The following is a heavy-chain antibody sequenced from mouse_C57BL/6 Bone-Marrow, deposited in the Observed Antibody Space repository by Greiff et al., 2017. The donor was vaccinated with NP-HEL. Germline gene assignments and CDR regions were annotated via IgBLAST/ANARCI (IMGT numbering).Heavy chain of an antibody. D-gene: IGHD1-1*01. Sequence: EVQLQQSGPELVKPGASVKISCKASGYTFTDYYMNWVKQSHGKSLEWIGDINPNNGGTSYNQKFKGKATLTVDKSSSTAYMELRSLTSEDSAVYYCAPYYYGSSYVSVWGTGTTVTVSS. CDR1: GYTFTDYY. CDR3: APYYYGSSYVSV. J-gene: IGHJ1*03. CDR2: INPNNGGT. V-gene: IGHV1-26*01.